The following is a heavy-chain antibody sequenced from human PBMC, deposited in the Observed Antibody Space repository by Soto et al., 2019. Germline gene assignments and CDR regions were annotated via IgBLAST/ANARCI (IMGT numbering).Heavy chain of an antibody. V-gene: IGHV4-59*08. CDR1: GGSISSYY. CDR2: IYYSGST. J-gene: IGHJ3*02. CDR3: ARGTIVVVPAAMFVSAFDI. Sequence: SETLSLTCTVSGGSISSYYWSWIRQPPGKGLEWIGYIYYSGSTNYNPSLKSRVTISVDTSKNQFSLKLSSVTAADTAVYYCARGTIVVVPAAMFVSAFDIWGQGTMVT. D-gene: IGHD2-2*01.